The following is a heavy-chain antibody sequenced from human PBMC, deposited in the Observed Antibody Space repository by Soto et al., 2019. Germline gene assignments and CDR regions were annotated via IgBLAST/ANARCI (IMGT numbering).Heavy chain of an antibody. V-gene: IGHV3-73*01. CDR2: IRSKANSYAT. J-gene: IGHJ5*02. CDR3: TRLNSSSWYGGFDWFDP. CDR1: GFTFSGSA. Sequence: SLRLSCAASGFTFSGSAMHWVRQASGKGLEWVGRIRSKANSYATAYAASVKGRFTISRDDSKNTAYLQMNSLKTEDTAVYYCTRLNSSSWYGGFDWFDPWGQGTLVTVSS. D-gene: IGHD6-13*01.